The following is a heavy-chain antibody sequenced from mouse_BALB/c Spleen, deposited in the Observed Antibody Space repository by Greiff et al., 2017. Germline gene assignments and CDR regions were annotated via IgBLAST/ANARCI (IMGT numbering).Heavy chain of an antibody. D-gene: IGHD1-1*01. V-gene: IGHV3-2*02. CDR2: ISYSGST. J-gene: IGHJ1*01. Sequence: EVKLMESGPGLVKPSQSLSLTCTVTGYSITSDYAWNWIRQFPGNKLEWMGYISYSGSTSYNPSLKSRISITRDTSKNQFFLQLNSVTTEDTATYYCARWGSSYGYFDVWGAGTTVTVSS. CDR3: ARWGSSYGYFDV. CDR1: GYSITSDYA.